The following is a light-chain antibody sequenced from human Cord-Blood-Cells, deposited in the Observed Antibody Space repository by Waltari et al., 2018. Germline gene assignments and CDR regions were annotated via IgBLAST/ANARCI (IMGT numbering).Light chain of an antibody. V-gene: IGLV2-11*01. Sequence: QSALTLPRSVSGSPGQSVTTSCTATSSDVAGYNYVLWYQQHPGKAPTLMIYDVSRRPSGVPDRFAGSKSGNAASLTISGLQAEDEADYYCCSYAGSYTFVFGTGTKVTVL. J-gene: IGLJ1*01. CDR1: SSDVAGYNY. CDR2: DVS. CDR3: CSYAGSYTFV.